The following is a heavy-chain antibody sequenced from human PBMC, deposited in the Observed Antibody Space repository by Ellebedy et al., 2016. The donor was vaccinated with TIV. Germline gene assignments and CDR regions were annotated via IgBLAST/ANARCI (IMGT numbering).Heavy chain of an antibody. J-gene: IGHJ6*02. D-gene: IGHD3-9*01. CDR3: ARILTAYYNQYYDGMGV. Sequence: GSLRLXXAVSGASISSNNWWRWVRQPPGNGLGWIGDLFHTGRTNYNPSLKSRVTISVEKSKNQFSLVLRSVTAADTAIYYCARILTAYYNQYYDGMGVWGQGTTVTVSS. CDR1: GASISSNNW. V-gene: IGHV4-4*02. CDR2: LFHTGRT.